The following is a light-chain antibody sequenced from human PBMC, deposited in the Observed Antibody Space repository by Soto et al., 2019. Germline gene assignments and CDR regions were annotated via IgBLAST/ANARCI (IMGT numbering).Light chain of an antibody. V-gene: IGKV1-5*01. CDR3: QQYNTLVR. CDR1: QSISSW. J-gene: IGKJ2*01. CDR2: DAS. Sequence: DIQMTQSPSTLSASVGARVTITCRASQSISSWLAWYQQKPGKAPKLLIYDASSLESGVPSRFSGSGSGTEFTLTISSLQPDDFATYDCQQYNTLVRVGQRTKLEIK.